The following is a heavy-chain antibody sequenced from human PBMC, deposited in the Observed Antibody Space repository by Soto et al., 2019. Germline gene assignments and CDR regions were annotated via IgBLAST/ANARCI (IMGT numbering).Heavy chain of an antibody. CDR2: INPSGGST. J-gene: IGHJ3*02. V-gene: IGHV1-46*01. D-gene: IGHD3-22*01. CDR3: ARDSVGALPMSDAFDI. Sequence: ASVKVSCKASGYTFTSYYMHWVRQAPGQGLEWMGIINPSGGSTSYAQKFQGRVTMTRDTSTSTVYMELSSLRSEDTAVYYCARDSVGALPMSDAFDIWGRGTMVTVSS. CDR1: GYTFTSYY.